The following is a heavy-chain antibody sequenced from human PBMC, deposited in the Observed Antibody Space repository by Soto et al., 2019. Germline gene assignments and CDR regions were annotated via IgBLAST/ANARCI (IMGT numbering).Heavy chain of an antibody. Sequence: PGESLMTYCQCPGYSFTRYWIRRERQLPRKGLEWMGRINGSDSYTNYTPSFQGHVTISADKAISTAYLQSSSLKASDTAMCYCASRDYSNPGYGMDVWGQGTSVTVSS. CDR2: INGSDSYT. J-gene: IGHJ6*02. V-gene: IGHV5-10-1*01. CDR3: ASRDYSNPGYGMDV. CDR1: GYSFTRYW. D-gene: IGHD4-4*01.